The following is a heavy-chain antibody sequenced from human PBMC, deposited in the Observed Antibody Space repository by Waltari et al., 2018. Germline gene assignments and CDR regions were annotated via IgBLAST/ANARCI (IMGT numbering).Heavy chain of an antibody. V-gene: IGHV3-9*03. CDR3: AKGVSSWYSFGMDV. J-gene: IGHJ6*02. CDR1: GFSFDNFA. D-gene: IGHD6-13*01. CDR2: SSWDSRAI. Sequence: EVKVVESGGGLVQPGRSLRLSCTGSGFSFDNFAMHWVRQAPGKGLELVSGSSWDSRAIGYADAVKGRFTISRDNARNSVYLQMNSLRSEDMALYYCAKGVSSWYSFGMDVWGQGTTVTVSS.